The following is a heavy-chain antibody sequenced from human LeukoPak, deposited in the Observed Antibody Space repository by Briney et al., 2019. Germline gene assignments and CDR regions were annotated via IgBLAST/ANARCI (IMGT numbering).Heavy chain of an antibody. J-gene: IGHJ4*02. V-gene: IGHV4-34*01. D-gene: IGHD6-19*01. CDR1: GGSFCGYY. CDR2: INHSGSS. CDR3: ARVDGWSPFFDY. Sequence: SETLSLTCAVYGGSFCGYYWSWIRQPPGKGLKWIGEINHSGSSNYNLSLKSRVTISVDTSKNQFSLKLSSVTAADTAVYYCARVDGWSPFFDYWGQGTLVTVSS.